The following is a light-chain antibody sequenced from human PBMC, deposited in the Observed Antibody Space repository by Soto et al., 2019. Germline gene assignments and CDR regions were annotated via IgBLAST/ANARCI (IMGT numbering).Light chain of an antibody. V-gene: IGKV3-20*01. CDR3: QQYGSSPT. CDR1: QSVSSSY. Sequence: EIVLTQSPGTLSLSLGERATLSCRASQSVSSSYLAWYQQKPGQAPRLLIYGSSSRATGIPDRFSGSGSGTDFTLTICRLEPEDFAVYYCQQYGSSPTFGQGTKVEIK. J-gene: IGKJ1*01. CDR2: GSS.